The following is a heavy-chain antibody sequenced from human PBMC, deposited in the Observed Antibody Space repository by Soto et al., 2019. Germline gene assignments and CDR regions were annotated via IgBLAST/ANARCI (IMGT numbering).Heavy chain of an antibody. D-gene: IGHD5-12*01. V-gene: IGHV3-74*01. CDR3: ARDAPVAHHAFDI. CDR2: INSDGSST. Sequence: RGSLLLSCAASVFTFSIYWMHWVRQAPGKGLVWVSRINSDGSSTSYADSVKGRFTISRDNAKNTLYLQMNSLRAEDTAVYYCARDAPVAHHAFDIWGQGTMVTVSS. J-gene: IGHJ3*02. CDR1: VFTFSIYW.